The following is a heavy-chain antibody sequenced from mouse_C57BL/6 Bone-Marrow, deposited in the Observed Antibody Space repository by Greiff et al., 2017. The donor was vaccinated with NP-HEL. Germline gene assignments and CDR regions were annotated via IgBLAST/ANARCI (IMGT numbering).Heavy chain of an antibody. CDR1: GFNIKDDY. CDR3: TTTLYYGNHY. V-gene: IGHV14-4*01. J-gene: IGHJ2*01. Sequence: EVQLVESGAELVRPGASVKLSCTASGFNIKDDYMHWVKQRPEQGLEWIGWIDPENGDTEYASKFQGKATITADTSSNTAYLQLSSLTSEDTAVYYCTTTLYYGNHYWGQGTTLTVSS. CDR2: IDPENGDT. D-gene: IGHD1-1*01.